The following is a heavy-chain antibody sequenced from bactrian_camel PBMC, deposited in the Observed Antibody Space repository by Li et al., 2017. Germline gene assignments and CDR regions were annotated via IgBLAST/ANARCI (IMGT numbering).Heavy chain of an antibody. V-gene: IGHV3S1*01. CDR1: GFTFNRYW. D-gene: IGHD3*01. J-gene: IGHJ6*01. CDR3: AAQVVDEWVLGGHAGLY. Sequence: HVQLVESGGGFVKPGGSLRLSCAASGFTFNRYWMYWVRQAPGKGLEWVSSINSNGAITYYAESAKGRFTLSRDNAKNTVYLQMNALTSEDTALYYCAAQVVDEWVLGGHAGLYWGQGTQVTVSS. CDR2: INSNGAIT.